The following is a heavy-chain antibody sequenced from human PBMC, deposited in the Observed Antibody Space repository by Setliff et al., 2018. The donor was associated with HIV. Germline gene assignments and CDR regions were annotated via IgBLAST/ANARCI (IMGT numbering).Heavy chain of an antibody. V-gene: IGHV1-2*02. CDR3: ARDTSSSY. CDR2: ISTKYGGT. J-gene: IGHJ4*02. CDR1: GYSFSDYY. Sequence: GASVKVSCKDSGYSFSDYYIHWVRQAPGHGFQWMGWISTKYGGTNYAQNFQGRVTMTRDTSTSTAYMELSSLGSDDTAVYFCARDTSSSYWGQGTPVTVSS. D-gene: IGHD2-2*01.